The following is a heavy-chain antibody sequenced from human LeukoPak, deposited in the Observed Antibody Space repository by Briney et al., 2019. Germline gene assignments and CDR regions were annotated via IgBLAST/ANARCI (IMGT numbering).Heavy chain of an antibody. D-gene: IGHD2-2*01. CDR2: IYYSGSN. CDR3: ARERCSSTSCYLYYYYYYMDV. J-gene: IGHJ6*03. CDR1: GGSISSSSYY. Sequence: SETVSLTCTVSGGSISSSSYYWGWIRQPPGKGLEWIGSIYYSGSNYYNPSLKSRVTISVDTSKNQFSLKLSSVTAADTAVYYCARERCSSTSCYLYYYYYYMDVWGKGTTVTVSS. V-gene: IGHV4-39*07.